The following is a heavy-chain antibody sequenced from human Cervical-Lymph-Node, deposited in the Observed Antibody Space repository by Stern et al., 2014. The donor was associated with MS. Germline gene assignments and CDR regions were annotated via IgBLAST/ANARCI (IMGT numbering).Heavy chain of an antibody. J-gene: IGHJ4*02. CDR3: ARPAAARYFDY. D-gene: IGHD6-25*01. Sequence: VNLVESGGGVVQSGRSLRLSCATSGFTFGRHSMHWVRQAPGKGLEWVAIISYDGSSQNYADSVKGRFTISRSNSNNTLFLQMNSLRVEDTAIYYCARPAAARYFDYWGQGSQVTVSS. CDR2: ISYDGSSQ. CDR1: GFTFGRHS. V-gene: IGHV3-30-3*01.